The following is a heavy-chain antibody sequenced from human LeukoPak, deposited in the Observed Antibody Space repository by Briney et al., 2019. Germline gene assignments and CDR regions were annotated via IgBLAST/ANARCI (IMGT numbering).Heavy chain of an antibody. CDR2: INTSGGST. D-gene: IGHD6-13*01. J-gene: IGHJ4*02. V-gene: IGHV1-46*01. CDR3: ARDPAQSAAGTFDY. Sequence: ASVKVPCKASGYTFTSYYMHWVRQAPGQGLEWMGIINTSGGSTSYAQKFQGRVTMTRDTSKSTVYMERSSLRSEDTAVYYCARDPAQSAAGTFDYWGQGTLVTVSS. CDR1: GYTFTSYY.